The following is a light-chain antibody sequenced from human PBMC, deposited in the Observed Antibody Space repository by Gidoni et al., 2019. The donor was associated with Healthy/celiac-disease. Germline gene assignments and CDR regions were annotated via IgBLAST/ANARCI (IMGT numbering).Light chain of an antibody. CDR3: QQYGSSPWT. CDR2: GAS. J-gene: IGKJ1*01. V-gene: IGKV3-20*01. CDR1: QSVSSSY. Sequence: EIVLTQSPGTLSLSPGERATLSCSASQSVSSSYLAGYQQKPGQAPRLLIDGASSRSTGHPDRFSGSGSGTDFSLTISRLEPEDFSVYYCQQYGSSPWTFGQGTKVEIK.